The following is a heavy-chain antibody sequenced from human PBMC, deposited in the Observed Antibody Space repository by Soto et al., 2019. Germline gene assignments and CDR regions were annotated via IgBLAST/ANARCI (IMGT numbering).Heavy chain of an antibody. CDR2: ISVYNGNT. CDR1: GYTFTSYG. Sequence: GASVKVPCTASGYTFTSYGISWVRQAPVQGLEWMGWISVYNGNTNYAQKLQGRVTMTTETYTSTAYMELSRLRSDDTAVYYCARSRDIVENLFLDYWGQGTMVTVSS. J-gene: IGHJ4*02. CDR3: ARSRDIVENLFLDY. V-gene: IGHV1-18*04. D-gene: IGHD2-15*01.